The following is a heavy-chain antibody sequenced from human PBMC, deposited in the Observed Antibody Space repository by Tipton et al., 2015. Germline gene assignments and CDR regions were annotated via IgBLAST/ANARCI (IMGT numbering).Heavy chain of an antibody. CDR1: GFTFSSYG. CDR3: ARTEVAAATHFDH. D-gene: IGHD2-15*01. V-gene: IGHV3-33*01. Sequence: SGFTFSSYGMHWVRQAPGKGLEWVAVTWFDGRNKYYADSVKGRFTISRDNSKNTLHLQMNSLRAEDTAVYYCARTEVAAATHFDHWGQGTLVTVSS. CDR2: TWFDGRNK. J-gene: IGHJ4*02.